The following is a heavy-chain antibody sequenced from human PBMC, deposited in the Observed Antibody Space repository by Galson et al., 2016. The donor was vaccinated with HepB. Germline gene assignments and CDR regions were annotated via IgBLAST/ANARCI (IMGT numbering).Heavy chain of an antibody. Sequence: SLRLSCAASGFTLSAYSMDWVRQAPGKGLEWVSSFSSFSNDEYYADSVRGRFTISRDNAKNSLYLQMNSLRAEDTAVYYWSRNMGGRGTVAFDCWGQGTLATVSS. CDR1: GFTLSAYS. CDR2: FSSFSNDE. V-gene: IGHV3-21*01. CDR3: SRNMGGRGTVAFDC. J-gene: IGHJ4*02. D-gene: IGHD6-19*01.